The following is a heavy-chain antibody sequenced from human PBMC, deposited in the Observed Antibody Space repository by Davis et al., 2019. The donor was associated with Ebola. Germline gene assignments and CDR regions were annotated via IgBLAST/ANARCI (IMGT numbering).Heavy chain of an antibody. CDR3: ARGGSSTWTNFEY. J-gene: IGHJ4*02. D-gene: IGHD1-26*01. CDR2: ISSSSSTI. V-gene: IGHV3-48*02. Sequence: GESLKISCVASGFTFSSYSMNWVRQAPGKGLEWVSYISSSSSTIYYADSVKGRFTISRDNAKNSLYLQMNSLRDEDTAVYYCARGGSSTWTNFEYWGQGTLVTVSS. CDR1: GFTFSSYS.